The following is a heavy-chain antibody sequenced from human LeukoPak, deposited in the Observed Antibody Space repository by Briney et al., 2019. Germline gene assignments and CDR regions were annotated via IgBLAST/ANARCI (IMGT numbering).Heavy chain of an antibody. CDR1: GFPFSSYW. J-gene: IGHJ4*02. D-gene: IGHD6-13*01. CDR3: AKGSHFDY. V-gene: IGHV3-53*01. CDR2: LYSGGST. Sequence: GGSLRLSCVASGFPFSSYWMTWVRQAPGKGLEWVSVLYSGGSTYYADSVKGRFTISRDNSKNTLYLQMNSLRAEDTAVYYCAKGSHFDYWGQGTLVTVSS.